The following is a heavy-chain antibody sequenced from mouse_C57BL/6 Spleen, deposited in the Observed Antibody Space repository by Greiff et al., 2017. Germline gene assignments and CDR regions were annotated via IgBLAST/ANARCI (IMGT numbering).Heavy chain of an antibody. Sequence: QVQLQQSGAELVRPGASVTLSCKASGYTFTDYEMHWVKQTPVHGLEWIGAIDPETGGTAYNQKFKGKAILTADKSSSTAYMELRSLTSEDSAVYYCTSHYYGRSPWYFEVWGTGTTVTVSS. CDR2: IDPETGGT. V-gene: IGHV1-15*01. D-gene: IGHD1-1*01. CDR3: TSHYYGRSPWYFEV. J-gene: IGHJ1*03. CDR1: GYTFTDYE.